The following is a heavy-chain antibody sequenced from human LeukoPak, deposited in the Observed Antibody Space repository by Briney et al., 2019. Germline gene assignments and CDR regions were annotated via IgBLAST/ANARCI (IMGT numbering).Heavy chain of an antibody. V-gene: IGHV3-30*03. D-gene: IGHD3-10*01. CDR1: GFTFSSYG. CDR3: APTHGSGSYYRY. CDR2: ISYDGSNK. Sequence: GGSLRLSCAASGFTFSSYGMHWVRQAPGKGLEWVAVISYDGSNKYYADSVKGRFTISRDNSKNTLYLQMNSLRAEDRAVYYCAPTHGSGSYYRYWGQGTLVTVSS. J-gene: IGHJ4*02.